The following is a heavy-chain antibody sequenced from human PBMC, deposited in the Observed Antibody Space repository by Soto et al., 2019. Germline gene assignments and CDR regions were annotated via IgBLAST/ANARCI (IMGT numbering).Heavy chain of an antibody. CDR3: AKDLLWAHYFDY. Sequence: GASVKVSCKASGGTFSSYAISWVRQAPGQGLEWMGGIIPIFGTANYAQKFQGRVTITADESTSTAYMELNSLRAEDTAVYYCAKDLLWAHYFDYWGQGTLVTVSS. D-gene: IGHD3-10*01. CDR1: GGTFSSYA. J-gene: IGHJ4*02. V-gene: IGHV1-69*13. CDR2: IIPIFGTA.